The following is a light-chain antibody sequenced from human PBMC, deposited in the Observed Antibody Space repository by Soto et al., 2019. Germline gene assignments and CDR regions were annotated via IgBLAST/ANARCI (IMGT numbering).Light chain of an antibody. Sequence: LKLSAVAVSLSTGERATLSCRASQSVSSDYLAWYQQKPGQAPRLLIYGVSSRATGIPDRFSGSGSGTDFTLTISRLEPEDCAVYYCPLYGYSSWTFAQGTKVDIK. CDR3: PLYGYSSWT. J-gene: IGKJ1*01. CDR2: GVS. CDR1: QSVSSDY. V-gene: IGKV3-20*01.